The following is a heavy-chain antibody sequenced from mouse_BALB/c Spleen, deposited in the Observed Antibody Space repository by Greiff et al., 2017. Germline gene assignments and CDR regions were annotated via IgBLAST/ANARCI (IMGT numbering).Heavy chain of an antibody. V-gene: IGHV14-3*02. CDR2: IDPANGNT. D-gene: IGHD1-1*01. CDR1: GFNIKDTY. CDR3: ARGDYGSSFAY. J-gene: IGHJ3*01. Sequence: EVQLQESGAELVKPGASVKLSCTASGFNIKDTYMHWVKQRPEQGLEWIGRIDPANGNTKYDPKFQGKATITADTSSNTAYLQLSSLTSEDTAVYYCARGDYGSSFAYWGQGTLVTVSA.